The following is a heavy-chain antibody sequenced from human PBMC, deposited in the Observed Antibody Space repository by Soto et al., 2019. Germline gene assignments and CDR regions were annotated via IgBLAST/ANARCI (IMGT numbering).Heavy chain of an antibody. J-gene: IGHJ4*02. CDR3: ARGPPIVGNTTPLDS. CDR1: GGSITNSNW. D-gene: IGHD1-26*01. V-gene: IGHV4-4*02. Sequence: SETLSLTCTVSGGSITNSNWWSWVRLPPAKGLEWIGDIYHAGSTKYNPSLERRVTISVDTSNNQLALTLTSVTAADTAVYFCARGPPIVGNTTPLDSWGQGTLVTVSS. CDR2: IYHAGST.